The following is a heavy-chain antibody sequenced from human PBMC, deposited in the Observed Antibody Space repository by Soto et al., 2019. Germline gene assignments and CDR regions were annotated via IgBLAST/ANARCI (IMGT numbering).Heavy chain of an antibody. D-gene: IGHD2-21*01. CDR2: IYYSGST. Sequence: SETLSLTCTVSGGSISSGGYYWSWIRQHPGKGLEWIGYIYYSGSTYYNPSLKSRVTISVDKSKNQFSLKLTSVNTADTAIYYCTRGGDPYKTGHWGQGTLVTVSS. J-gene: IGHJ4*02. V-gene: IGHV4-31*09. CDR3: TRGGDPYKTGH. CDR1: GGSISSGGYY.